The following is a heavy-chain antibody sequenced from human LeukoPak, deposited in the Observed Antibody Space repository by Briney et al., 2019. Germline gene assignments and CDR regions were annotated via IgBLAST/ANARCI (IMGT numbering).Heavy chain of an antibody. CDR1: GFTFSSYA. Sequence: PGKSLILTCAASGFTFSSYAINWVRQAPGKGLEWVAVISYDGTNKNYADSVKGRFTISRDSSKNTVYLEMNSLRGEDTAVYYCARDPEHYGSGSYFDYWGQGSLVTVSS. CDR2: ISYDGTNK. CDR3: ARDPEHYGSGSYFDY. J-gene: IGHJ4*02. V-gene: IGHV3-30-3*01. D-gene: IGHD3-10*01.